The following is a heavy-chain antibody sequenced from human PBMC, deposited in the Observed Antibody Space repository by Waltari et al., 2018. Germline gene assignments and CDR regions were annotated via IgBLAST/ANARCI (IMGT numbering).Heavy chain of an antibody. D-gene: IGHD1-26*01. Sequence: QVQLQESGPGLVKPSETLSLTCAVSGYSISSGYYWSWIRQPPGKGLEWIGEINHSGSTNYNPSLKSRVTISVDTSKNQFSLKLSSVTAADTAVYYCARAWISLILGATSAFDIWGQGTMVTVS. J-gene: IGHJ3*02. CDR3: ARAWISLILGATSAFDI. CDR2: INHSGST. V-gene: IGHV4-38-2*01. CDR1: GYSISSGYY.